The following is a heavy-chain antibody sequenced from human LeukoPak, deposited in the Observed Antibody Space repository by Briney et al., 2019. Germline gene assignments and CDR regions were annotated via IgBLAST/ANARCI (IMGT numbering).Heavy chain of an antibody. J-gene: IGHJ4*02. D-gene: IGHD6-19*01. V-gene: IGHV1-18*01. Sequence: ASVKVSCKASGYTFTSYGISWVRQAPGQGLEGMGWISAYNGNTNYAQTLQGRVTMTTDTPTSTAYMELRRLRSDDTAVYYCARDRAYSSGLNDYWGQGTLVTVSS. CDR1: GYTFTSYG. CDR2: ISAYNGNT. CDR3: ARDRAYSSGLNDY.